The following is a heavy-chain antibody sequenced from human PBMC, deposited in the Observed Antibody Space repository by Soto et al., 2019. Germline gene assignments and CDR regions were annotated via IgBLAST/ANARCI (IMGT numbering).Heavy chain of an antibody. D-gene: IGHD3-10*01. Sequence: ASVKVSCKASGYTFTGYYMHWVRQAPGQGLAWMGWINPNSGATNYARKFQGWVTMTRDTSISTAYMEVSRLRSDDTAVYYCARDFSGRTKYYYGLDVWGQGTTVTVSS. V-gene: IGHV1-2*04. CDR2: INPNSGAT. CDR1: GYTFTGYY. CDR3: ARDFSGRTKYYYGLDV. J-gene: IGHJ6*02.